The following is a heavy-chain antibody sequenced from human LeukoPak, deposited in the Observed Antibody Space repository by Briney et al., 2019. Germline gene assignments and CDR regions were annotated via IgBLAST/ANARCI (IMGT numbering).Heavy chain of an antibody. J-gene: IGHJ4*02. V-gene: IGHV4-39*07. Sequence: SETLSLTCTVSGGSISSSSYFWAWIRQPPGKGLEWIANIYYSGSTYYNPSLKSRVTITLDTSKNQFSLNLTPVTAADTALYYCARGRGYDPVVFYFDYWGQGNLVTVSS. CDR1: GGSISSSSYF. D-gene: IGHD5-12*01. CDR2: IYYSGST. CDR3: ARGRGYDPVVFYFDY.